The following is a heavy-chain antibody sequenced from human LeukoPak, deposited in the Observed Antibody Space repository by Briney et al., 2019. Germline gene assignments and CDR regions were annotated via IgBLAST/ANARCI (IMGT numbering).Heavy chain of an antibody. CDR2: INPNSGGT. J-gene: IGHJ5*02. Sequence: ASVKVSCKASGYTFTSYGISWVRQAPGQGLEWMGWINPNSGGTNYAQKFQGRVTMTRDTSISTAYMELSRLRSDDTAVYYCARPYLQSETLSASFDPWGQGTLVTVSS. D-gene: IGHD1-14*01. V-gene: IGHV1-2*02. CDR1: GYTFTSYG. CDR3: ARPYLQSETLSASFDP.